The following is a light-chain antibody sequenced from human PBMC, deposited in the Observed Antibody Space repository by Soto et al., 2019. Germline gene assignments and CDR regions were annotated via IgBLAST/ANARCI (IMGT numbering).Light chain of an antibody. Sequence: QSVLTHPPSVSGDPGQRVTISCTGRSSNIGAGYDVHWYQQLPGTAPKLLIYGNSNRPSGVPDRFSGSKSGTSASLAITGLQAEDEADYYCQSYDSSLSAYVFGTGTKLTVL. J-gene: IGLJ1*01. CDR1: SSNIGAGYD. CDR3: QSYDSSLSAYV. CDR2: GNS. V-gene: IGLV1-40*01.